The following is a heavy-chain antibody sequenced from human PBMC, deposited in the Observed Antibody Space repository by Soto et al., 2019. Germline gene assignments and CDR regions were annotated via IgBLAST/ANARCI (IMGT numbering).Heavy chain of an antibody. CDR2: FDPEDGET. CDR1: GYTLTELS. D-gene: IGHD6-13*01. J-gene: IGHJ4*02. CDR3: ATDRGYSSSWWYFDY. V-gene: IGHV1-24*01. Sequence: ASVKVSCKVSGYTLTELSMHWVRQAPGKGLEWMGGFDPEDGETIYAQKFQGRVTMTEDTSTDTAYMELSSLRSEDTAVYYCATDRGYSSSWWYFDYWGQGTLVTVPS.